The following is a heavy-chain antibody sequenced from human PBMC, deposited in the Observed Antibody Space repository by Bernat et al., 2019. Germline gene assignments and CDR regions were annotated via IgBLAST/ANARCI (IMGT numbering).Heavy chain of an antibody. CDR2: INSDGSST. Sequence: EVQLVESGGGLVQPGGSLRLSCAASGFTFSSYWMHWVRQAPGKGLVWVSRINSDGSSTSYADSVKGRLTISRDNAKNTLYLQMNSLRAEDTAVYYCARDDYIWGSYQGDAFDIWGQGTMVTVSS. J-gene: IGHJ3*02. D-gene: IGHD3-16*02. CDR1: GFTFSSYW. V-gene: IGHV3-74*01. CDR3: ARDDYIWGSYQGDAFDI.